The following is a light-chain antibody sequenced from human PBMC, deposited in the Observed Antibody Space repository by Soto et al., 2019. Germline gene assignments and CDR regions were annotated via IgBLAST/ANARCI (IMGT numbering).Light chain of an antibody. CDR2: GAS. CDR1: QSVSSSY. Sequence: IGLTHSPGALALSPCEVSTLSCMAGQSVSSSYLAWYQQKPGQAPRLLLYGASSRATGIQDRFSGSGSGTDFTLTISRLEPEDFAVYYCQQYGSSPTWTFGQGTKVDI. CDR3: QQYGSSPTWT. J-gene: IGKJ1*01. V-gene: IGKV3-20*01.